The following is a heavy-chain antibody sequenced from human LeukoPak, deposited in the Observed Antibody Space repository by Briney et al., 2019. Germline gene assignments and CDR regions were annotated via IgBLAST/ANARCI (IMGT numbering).Heavy chain of an antibody. CDR2: INSDGSST. CDR1: GFTFSNYW. D-gene: IGHD6-13*01. CDR3: AKDIAAAGTNAFDI. V-gene: IGHV3-74*01. J-gene: IGHJ3*02. Sequence: PGRSLRLFCAASGFTFSNYWMHWVRQAPGKGLVWVSRINSDGSSTNYADSVKGRFTISRDNAKNTLYLQMNSLRAEDTAVYYCAKDIAAAGTNAFDIWGQGTMVTVSS.